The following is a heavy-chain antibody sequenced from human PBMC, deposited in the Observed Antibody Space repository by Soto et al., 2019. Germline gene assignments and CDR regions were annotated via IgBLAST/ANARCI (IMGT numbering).Heavy chain of an antibody. J-gene: IGHJ4*02. CDR2: IIPIFGTA. D-gene: IGHD1-1*01. Sequence: SVKVSCKASGGTFSNYAINWVRQAPGQGLEWMGGIIPIFGTANYAQKFLGRVTTTADESTSTAYMELSSLRSEDTAVYYCASFQKTVTARLAFDYWGQGTLVTVSS. V-gene: IGHV1-69*13. CDR3: ASFQKTVTARLAFDY. CDR1: GGTFSNYA.